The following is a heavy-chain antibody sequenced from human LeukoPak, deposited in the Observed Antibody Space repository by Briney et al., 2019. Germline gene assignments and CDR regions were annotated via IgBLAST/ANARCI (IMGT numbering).Heavy chain of an antibody. CDR3: ASITIFGVGRFDY. Sequence: SETLSLTCTVSGGSISSYYWSWIRQPPGKRLEWIGYIHYSGSTNYNPSLRGRVTISLDMSRNQFSLKLSSVTAADTAVYYCASITIFGVGRFDYWGQGTLVTVSS. CDR1: GGSISSYY. CDR2: IHYSGST. J-gene: IGHJ4*02. V-gene: IGHV4-59*01. D-gene: IGHD3-3*01.